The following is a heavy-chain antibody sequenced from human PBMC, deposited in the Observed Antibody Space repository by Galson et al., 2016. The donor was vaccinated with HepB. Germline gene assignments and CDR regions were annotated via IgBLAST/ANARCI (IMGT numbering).Heavy chain of an antibody. Sequence: SLRLSCAASAFGFSSYAMAWVRQAPGKGLEWVSGISRDGGRTYYADSVKGRFTISRDNSKNTLYLQMNSLRAEDTAVYFCAKDAILGCGRDCYIDYWGQGTLVTVSS. CDR3: AKDAILGCGRDCYIDY. J-gene: IGHJ4*02. V-gene: IGHV3-23*01. CDR1: AFGFSSYA. CDR2: ISRDGGRT. D-gene: IGHD2-21*02.